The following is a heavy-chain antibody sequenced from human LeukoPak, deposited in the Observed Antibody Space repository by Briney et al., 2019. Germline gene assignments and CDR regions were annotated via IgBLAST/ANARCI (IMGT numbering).Heavy chain of an antibody. D-gene: IGHD4-17*01. CDR2: INTDGSST. V-gene: IGHV3-74*01. Sequence: GGSLRLSCSASGFTFSNYNIHWVRQAPGKGLVWVSRINTDGSSTSYVDSVKGRFTISIDNAKNSLYLQMNSLRAEDTAVYYCARGGTTVTKNWGQGTLVTVSS. J-gene: IGHJ4*02. CDR3: ARGGTTVTKN. CDR1: GFTFSNYN.